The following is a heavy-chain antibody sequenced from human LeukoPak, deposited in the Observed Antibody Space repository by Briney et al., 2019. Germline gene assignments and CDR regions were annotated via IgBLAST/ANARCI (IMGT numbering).Heavy chain of an antibody. D-gene: IGHD3-22*01. CDR2: IYHSGGT. CDR1: GGSFSGYY. V-gene: IGHV4-38-2*01. CDR3: ARGDYDSSGYWD. Sequence: SETLSLTCAVYGGSFSGYYWGWIRQPPGKGLEWIGSIYHSGGTYYNPSLKSRVTISVDTSKNQFSLKLSSVTAADTAVYYCARGDYDSSGYWDWGQGTLVTVSS. J-gene: IGHJ4*02.